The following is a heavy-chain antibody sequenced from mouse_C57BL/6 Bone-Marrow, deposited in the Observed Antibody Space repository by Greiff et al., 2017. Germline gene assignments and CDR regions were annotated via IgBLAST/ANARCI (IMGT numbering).Heavy chain of an antibody. V-gene: IGHV5-6*01. Sequence: EVKLMESGGDLVKPGGSLKLSCAASGFTFSSYGMSWVRQTPDKRLEWVATISSGGSYTYYPDSVKGRFTISRDNAENTLYLQMSSLKSEDTAMYYCARQGVTHFWYAMDYWGQGTSVTVSS. J-gene: IGHJ4*01. D-gene: IGHD2-2*01. CDR2: ISSGGSYT. CDR1: GFTFSSYG. CDR3: ARQGVTHFWYAMDY.